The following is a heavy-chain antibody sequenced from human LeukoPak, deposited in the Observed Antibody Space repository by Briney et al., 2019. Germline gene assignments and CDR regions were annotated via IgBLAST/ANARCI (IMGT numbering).Heavy chain of an antibody. V-gene: IGHV4-34*01. J-gene: IGHJ4*02. Sequence: SETLSLTCAVYGGSFGGYYWSWIGQPPGKGLEWIEQINHSGSTNYNPSLKSRVTISVDTSKNQFSLKLSSVTAADTAVYYCARGGVLLWFGESYYFDYWGQGTLVTVSS. CDR2: INHSGST. D-gene: IGHD3-10*01. CDR3: ARGGVLLWFGESYYFDY. CDR1: GGSFGGYY.